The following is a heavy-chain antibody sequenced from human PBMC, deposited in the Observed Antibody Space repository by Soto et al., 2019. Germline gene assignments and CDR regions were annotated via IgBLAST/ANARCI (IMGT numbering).Heavy chain of an antibody. Sequence: AVKVSCKACGGTFSSYAISWVRQAPGQGLEWMGGIIPIFGTANYAQKFQGRVTITADESTSTAYMELSSLRSEDTAVYYCARDGLGPYDSSGSKTLYYYYYGMDVWGQGTTVTVSS. CDR1: GGTFSSYA. D-gene: IGHD3-22*01. J-gene: IGHJ6*02. CDR3: ARDGLGPYDSSGSKTLYYYYYGMDV. CDR2: IIPIFGTA. V-gene: IGHV1-69*13.